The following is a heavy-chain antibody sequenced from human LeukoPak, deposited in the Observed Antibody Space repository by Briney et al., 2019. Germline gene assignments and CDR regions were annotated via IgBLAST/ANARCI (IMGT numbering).Heavy chain of an antibody. D-gene: IGHD1-26*01. CDR3: AREGGNYFDY. Sequence: SETLSLTCSLSGYSVTSGSYYWSWIRQPPGKGLEWIGSVYYSGSTNYNPSLKSRGTISVDTFKIQFSLRLSSVTAADTAVYYCAREGGNYFDYWGQGALVTVSS. J-gene: IGHJ4*02. CDR2: VYYSGST. V-gene: IGHV4-61*01. CDR1: GYSVTSGSYY.